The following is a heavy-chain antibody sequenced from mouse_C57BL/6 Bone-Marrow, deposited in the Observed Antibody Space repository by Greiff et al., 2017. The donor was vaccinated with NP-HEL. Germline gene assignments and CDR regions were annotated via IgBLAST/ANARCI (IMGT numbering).Heavy chain of an antibody. CDR2: IHPNSGST. J-gene: IGHJ4*01. CDR1: GYTFTSYW. V-gene: IGHV1-64*01. Sequence: VQLQQPGAELVKPGASVKLSCKASGYTFTSYWMHWVKQRPGQGLEWIGMIHPNSGSTNYNEKFKSKATLTVDKSSSTAYMQLSSLTSEDSAVYYCAAGTGGDMDYWGQGTSVTVSS. D-gene: IGHD3-3*01. CDR3: AAGTGGDMDY.